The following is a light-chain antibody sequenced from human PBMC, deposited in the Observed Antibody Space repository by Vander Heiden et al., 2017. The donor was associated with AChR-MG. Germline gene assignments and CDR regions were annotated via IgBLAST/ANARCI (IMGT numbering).Light chain of an antibody. CDR3: CSYTSSDTLI. CDR1: SSDVGVYNY. Sequence: QSALTQPASVSGSPGQSITIACPGTSSDVGVYNYASWYQQHPGKVPKLIIDEFNRLPSGISNRFSGSKSSNTASLTISGLQAEDEGDYYCCSYTSSDTLIFGGGTKLTVL. CDR2: EFN. J-gene: IGLJ2*01. V-gene: IGLV2-14*01.